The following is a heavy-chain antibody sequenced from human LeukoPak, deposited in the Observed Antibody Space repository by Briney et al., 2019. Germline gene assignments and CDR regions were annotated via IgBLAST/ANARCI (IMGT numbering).Heavy chain of an antibody. Sequence: GGSLRLPCAASGFTFSSYAMSWVRQAPGKGLEWVSAISGSGGSTYYADSVKGRFTISRDNSKNTLYLQMNSLRAEDTAVYYCAKDIDGSGNRPLDYWGQGTLVTVSS. V-gene: IGHV3-23*01. CDR3: AKDIDGSGNRPLDY. D-gene: IGHD3-10*01. CDR1: GFTFSSYA. CDR2: ISGSGGST. J-gene: IGHJ4*02.